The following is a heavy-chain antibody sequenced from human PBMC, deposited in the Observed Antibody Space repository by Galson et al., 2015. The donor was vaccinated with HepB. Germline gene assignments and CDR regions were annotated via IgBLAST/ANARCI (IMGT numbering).Heavy chain of an antibody. CDR3: ARSQYYDSSGYDANYGMDV. V-gene: IGHV1-18*04. D-gene: IGHD3-22*01. Sequence: SVKVSCKASGYTFTRYGISWVRQVPGQGLEWVGWISPYNGKTKYAQKFQGRVTMTTDTSTSIVYMDLRSLRSDDTAMYYCARSQYYDSSGYDANYGMDVWGQGTTVTVS. CDR1: GYTFTRYG. CDR2: ISPYNGKT. J-gene: IGHJ6*02.